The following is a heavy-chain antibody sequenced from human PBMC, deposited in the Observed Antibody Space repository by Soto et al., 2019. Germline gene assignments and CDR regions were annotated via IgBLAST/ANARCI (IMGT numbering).Heavy chain of an antibody. J-gene: IGHJ3*02. D-gene: IGHD5-18*01. V-gene: IGHV3-30-3*01. CDR3: EREVTGLKAFDI. Sequence: GGSLRLSCAASGLTFDNYAMSWVRQAPGQGLEWVSVISHDGVHKFYADSVKGRFTISRENPKNTLYLEMNTLRAEDTAVYYCEREVTGLKAFDIWGQGTTVTV. CDR1: GLTFDNYA. CDR2: ISHDGVHK.